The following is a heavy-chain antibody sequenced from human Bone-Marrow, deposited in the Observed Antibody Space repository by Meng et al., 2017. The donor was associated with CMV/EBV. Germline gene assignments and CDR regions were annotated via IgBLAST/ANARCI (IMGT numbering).Heavy chain of an antibody. V-gene: IGHV3-7*01. D-gene: IGHD4-11*01. CDR3: ARDRGMTTKIFGYFDL. CDR1: GFTFSDYY. CDR2: RKQDGSEN. Sequence: GGSLRLSCAASGFTFSDYYMSWIRQAPGKGLEWVANRKQDGSENYYVDSVKGRFTISRDNAKNSLYLQMNSLRAEDTAVYYCARDRGMTTKIFGYFDLWGRGTLVTVSS. J-gene: IGHJ2*01.